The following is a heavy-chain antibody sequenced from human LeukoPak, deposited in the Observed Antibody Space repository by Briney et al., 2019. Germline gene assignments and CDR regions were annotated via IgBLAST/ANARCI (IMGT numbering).Heavy chain of an antibody. CDR2: ISGSGGST. CDR1: GFTFSSYA. CDR3: AKPGYYYDSSGYAGRVYYYGMDV. J-gene: IGHJ6*02. V-gene: IGHV3-23*01. D-gene: IGHD3-22*01. Sequence: GGSLRLSCAASGFTFSSYAMSWVRQAPGKGLEWVSAISGSGGSTYYADSVKGRFTISRDNSKNTLYLQMNSLRAEDTAVYYCAKPGYYYDSSGYAGRVYYYGMDVWGQGTTVTVSS.